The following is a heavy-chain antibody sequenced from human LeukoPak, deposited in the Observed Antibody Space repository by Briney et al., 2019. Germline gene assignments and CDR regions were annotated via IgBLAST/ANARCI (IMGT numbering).Heavy chain of an antibody. V-gene: IGHV4-4*07. J-gene: IGHJ5*02. CDR3: ARDPRGIVGANHNWFDP. CDR1: GGSISSYY. CDR2: IYASGST. D-gene: IGHD1-26*01. Sequence: SETLSLTCTVSGGSISSYYWSWIRQPAGKGLEWIGRIYASGSTNYNPSFKSRVTMSVDTSKSQFSLKLISVTAADTAVYYCARDPRGIVGANHNWFDPWGQGTLVTVSS.